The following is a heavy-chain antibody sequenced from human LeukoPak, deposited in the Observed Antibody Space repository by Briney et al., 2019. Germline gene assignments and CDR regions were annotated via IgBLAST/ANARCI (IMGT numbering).Heavy chain of an antibody. D-gene: IGHD3-10*01. V-gene: IGHV4-4*07. Sequence: PSETLSLTCTVSGGSISSYYWSWIRQPAGKGLEWIGRIYTSGSTNYNPSLKSRVTMSVDTSKNQFSLRLTSVTAADTAVYYCATGTLSLIRGVPLTKINWFDPWGQGTLVTVSS. CDR3: ATGTLSLIRGVPLTKINWFDP. CDR2: IYTSGST. J-gene: IGHJ5*02. CDR1: GGSISSYY.